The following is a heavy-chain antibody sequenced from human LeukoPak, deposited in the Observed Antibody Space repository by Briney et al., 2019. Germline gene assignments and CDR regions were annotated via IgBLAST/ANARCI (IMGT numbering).Heavy chain of an antibody. CDR2: VYSDGSP. V-gene: IGHV3-66*02. D-gene: IGHD4-17*01. J-gene: IGHJ4*02. CDR1: GLTVGSNY. CDR3: TNTATG. Sequence: GGSLRLSCAASGLTVGSNYMDWVRQAPGKGLEWVAVVYSDGSPYYADSVKGRFTISRDNSKNTLYLQMNSLRPDDTAVYYCTNTATGWGQGTLVTVSS.